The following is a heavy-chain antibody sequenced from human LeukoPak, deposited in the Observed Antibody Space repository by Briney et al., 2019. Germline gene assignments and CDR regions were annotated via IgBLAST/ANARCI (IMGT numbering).Heavy chain of an antibody. D-gene: IGHD2-15*01. CDR1: GGSISSYY. Sequence: SETLSLTCTVSGGSISSYYWSWIRQPAGKGLEWIGRIYTSGSTNYNPSLKSRVTMSVDTSKNQFSLKLSSVTAADTAVYYCARDIREYCSGGSCYRGGPISYYYCYYMDVWGKGTTVTVSS. V-gene: IGHV4-4*07. CDR2: IYTSGST. CDR3: ARDIREYCSGGSCYRGGPISYYYCYYMDV. J-gene: IGHJ6*03.